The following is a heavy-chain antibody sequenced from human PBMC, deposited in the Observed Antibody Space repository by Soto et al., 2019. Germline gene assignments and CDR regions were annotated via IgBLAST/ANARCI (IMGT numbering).Heavy chain of an antibody. CDR2: IIPILGIA. D-gene: IGHD2-2*01. Sequence: QVQLVQSGAEVKKPGSSVKVSCKASGGTFSSYTISWVRQAPGQGLEWMGRIIPILGIANYAQKFQGRVTITADKSTSTAYMELSSLRSEDTAVYYCARDINRGCRSTSCYGVDYWGQGTLFTVSS. J-gene: IGHJ4*02. V-gene: IGHV1-69*08. CDR1: GGTFSSYT. CDR3: ARDINRGCRSTSCYGVDY.